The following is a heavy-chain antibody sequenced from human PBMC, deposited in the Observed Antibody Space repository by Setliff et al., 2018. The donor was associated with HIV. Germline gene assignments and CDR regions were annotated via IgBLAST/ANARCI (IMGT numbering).Heavy chain of an antibody. Sequence: SETLSLTCAVYGGSFSGYYWIWIRQSPGKGLEWIGEINHSESTNYNPSVKRRVTISIDTSKNQISLKLSSVTAADTAVYYCARGHSYDSYGYYLRGFDIWGPGTMGTVSS. V-gene: IGHV4-34*01. D-gene: IGHD3-22*01. CDR1: GGSFSGYY. CDR2: INHSEST. CDR3: ARGHSYDSYGYYLRGFDI. J-gene: IGHJ3*02.